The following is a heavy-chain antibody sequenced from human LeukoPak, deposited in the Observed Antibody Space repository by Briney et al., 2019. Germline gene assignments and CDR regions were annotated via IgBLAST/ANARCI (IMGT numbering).Heavy chain of an antibody. CDR2: VSAGGGDT. J-gene: IGHJ3*02. CDR3: ARDRTYPWGALGI. D-gene: IGHD7-27*01. V-gene: IGHV3-23*01. CDR1: VCTLCCYP. Sequence: GGSLRLSCVASVCTLCCYPMNWVRQAPWKGLEWISTVSAGGGDTFYLDCVKGRFTISRDNSKNTLFLQMNSLRAEDTAMYHCARDRTYPWGALGIWGQGTMVTVSS.